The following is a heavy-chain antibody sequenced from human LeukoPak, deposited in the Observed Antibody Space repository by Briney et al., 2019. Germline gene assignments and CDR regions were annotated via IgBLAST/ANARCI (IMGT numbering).Heavy chain of an antibody. V-gene: IGHV3-53*05. CDR1: GFTVSSNY. CDR2: IYSGGST. Sequence: PGGSLRLPCAASGFTVSSNYMSWVRQAPGKGLEWVSVIYSGGSTYYADSVKGRFTISRDNSKNTLYLQMNSLRAEDTAVYYCAKDYDFWSGYFVDYWGQGTLVTVSS. D-gene: IGHD3-3*01. CDR3: AKDYDFWSGYFVDY. J-gene: IGHJ4*02.